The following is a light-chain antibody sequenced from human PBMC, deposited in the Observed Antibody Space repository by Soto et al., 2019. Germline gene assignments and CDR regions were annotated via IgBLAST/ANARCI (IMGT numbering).Light chain of an antibody. J-gene: IGLJ2*01. CDR1: SSDVGDYSY. CDR2: EVS. CDR3: SSYTSSSTLVV. V-gene: IGLV2-14*01. Sequence: QSALTQPASVSGSPGQSITISCTGTSSDVGDYSYVSWYQQHPGKAPKLMIYEVSNRPSGVSNRFSGSKSGNTASLTISGLLAEDEADYYCSSYTSSSTLVVFGGGTKLTVL.